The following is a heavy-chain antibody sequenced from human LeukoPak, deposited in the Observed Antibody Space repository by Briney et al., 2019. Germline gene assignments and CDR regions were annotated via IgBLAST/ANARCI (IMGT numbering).Heavy chain of an antibody. J-gene: IGHJ5*02. CDR2: ISYIGNT. Sequence: SETLSLTCTVSGGSISSYHWSWIRQPSGKGLEWIGYISYIGNTNYNPSLKSRVTISIDTPKNQFSLKLTSVTAADTAVHYCARGRGQQWLEPFDPWGQGTLVTVSS. V-gene: IGHV4-59*13. CDR1: GGSISSYH. CDR3: ARGRGQQWLEPFDP. D-gene: IGHD6-19*01.